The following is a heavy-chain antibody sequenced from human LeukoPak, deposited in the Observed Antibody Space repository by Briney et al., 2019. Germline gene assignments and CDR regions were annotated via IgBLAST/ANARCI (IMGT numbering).Heavy chain of an antibody. CDR2: IYASGYT. CDR1: GDSISSYY. D-gene: IGHD3-10*01. V-gene: IGHV4-4*07. J-gene: IGHJ4*02. CDR3: ARNHIVTGTYFDS. Sequence: SETLSLICTVPGDSISSYYWNWIRQPAGKGLEWIGRIYASGYTEYNPSLQTRVTMSVDTSKNEFSLKVDTVTAADTAVYFCARNHIVTGTYFDSWGQGILVTVSS.